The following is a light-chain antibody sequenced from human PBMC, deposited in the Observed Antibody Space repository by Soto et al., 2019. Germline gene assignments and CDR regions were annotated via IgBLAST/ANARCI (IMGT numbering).Light chain of an antibody. V-gene: IGKV1-27*01. Sequence: DIQMTQSPSSLSAFVGDRVTITCRASQDIGNFLAWYQQKPGKVPKLLIYAASTLQSGVPSRFSGSGSGTDFTLTISSLTPADVATYYCQKCKVAPFTFGGGTNVDIK. J-gene: IGKJ4*01. CDR2: AAS. CDR3: QKCKVAPFT. CDR1: QDIGNF.